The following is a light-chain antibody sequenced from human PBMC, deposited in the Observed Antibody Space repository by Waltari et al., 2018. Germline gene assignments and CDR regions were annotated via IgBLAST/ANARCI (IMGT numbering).Light chain of an antibody. CDR1: SSDVGSYNR. CDR2: DVS. V-gene: IGLV2-18*02. CDR3: SSYTSSSTYV. Sequence: QSALTQPPSVSGSPGQSVTISCTETSSDVGSYNRVAWYQQPPGQAPKLMIYDVSNRPSGVPDRFSGSKSGNTASLTISGLQAEDEADYYCSSYTSSSTYVFGTGTKVTVL. J-gene: IGLJ1*01.